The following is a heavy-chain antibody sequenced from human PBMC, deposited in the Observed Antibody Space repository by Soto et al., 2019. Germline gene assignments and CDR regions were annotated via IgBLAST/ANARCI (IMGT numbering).Heavy chain of an antibody. J-gene: IGHJ6*02. CDR2: ISGSGGSS. D-gene: IGHD6-13*01. Sequence: EVQLLESGGALEHPGGSLRLSCAASGFAFSTYAMTRVRQAPGKGLEWVSVISGSGGSSYYAASVKGRFTISRDNSKNTLYLQMNGLRAEDTALYYCAKVTKRAAAGRYEYYKYGMDVWGQGTTVTVSS. CDR1: GFAFSTYA. CDR3: AKVTKRAAAGRYEYYKYGMDV. V-gene: IGHV3-23*01.